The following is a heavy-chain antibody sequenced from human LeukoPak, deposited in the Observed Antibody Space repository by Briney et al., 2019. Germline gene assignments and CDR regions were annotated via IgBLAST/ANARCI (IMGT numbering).Heavy chain of an antibody. J-gene: IGHJ3*01. CDR2: ISHDGSNK. V-gene: IGHV3-30*18. D-gene: IGHD3-10*01. Sequence: PGGSLRLSCAAPGFTFTSSGMHWVPQAPGKGLEWVAVISHDGSNKYYADSVKGRFTISRDNSKNTLYLQMNSLRAEDTAVYYCAKVSRWFGELLYENAFDVWVQGTMVTVSS. CDR3: AKVSRWFGELLYENAFDV. CDR1: GFTFTSSG.